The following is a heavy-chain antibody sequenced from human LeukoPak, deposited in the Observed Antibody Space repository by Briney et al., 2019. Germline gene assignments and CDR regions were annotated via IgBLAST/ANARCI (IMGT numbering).Heavy chain of an antibody. CDR3: ARDSPVAEAHFDY. V-gene: IGHV1-2*02. J-gene: IGHJ4*02. D-gene: IGHD6-19*01. CDR1: GYTFTGYY. CDR2: INPNSGAT. Sequence: ASVKVSCKASGYTFTGYYIHWVRQAPGQGLEWMAWINPNSGATNYAQKFQGRVTMTRDTSISTAYMELSSLRSDDTAVYYCARDSPVAEAHFDYWGQGPLVTVSS.